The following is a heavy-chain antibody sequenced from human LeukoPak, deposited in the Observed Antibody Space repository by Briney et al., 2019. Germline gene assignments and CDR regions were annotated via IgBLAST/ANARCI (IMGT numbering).Heavy chain of an antibody. CDR3: ARPLWAGLGYAFDI. CDR2: INPNSGGT. Sequence: ASVKVSCKASGYTFTGYYMHWVRQAPGQGLEWMGWINPNSGGTNYAQKFQGRVTMTRDTSISTAYMELSRLRSDDTAVYYCARPLWAGLGYAFDIWGQGTMVTVSS. J-gene: IGHJ3*02. D-gene: IGHD6-19*01. V-gene: IGHV1-2*02. CDR1: GYTFTGYY.